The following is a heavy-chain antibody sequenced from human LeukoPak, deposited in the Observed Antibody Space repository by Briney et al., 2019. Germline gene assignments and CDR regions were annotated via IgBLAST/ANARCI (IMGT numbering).Heavy chain of an antibody. CDR3: ARGGTVVNGFDY. CDR2: IYYSGST. Sequence: KPSETLSLTCTVSGGSISSYYWSWIRQPPGKGLEWIGYIYYSGSTNYNPSLKSRVTISVDTSKNQFSLKLTSVTAADTAVYYCARGGTVVNGFDYWGQGTLVTVSS. V-gene: IGHV4-59*01. CDR1: GGSISSYY. D-gene: IGHD4-23*01. J-gene: IGHJ4*02.